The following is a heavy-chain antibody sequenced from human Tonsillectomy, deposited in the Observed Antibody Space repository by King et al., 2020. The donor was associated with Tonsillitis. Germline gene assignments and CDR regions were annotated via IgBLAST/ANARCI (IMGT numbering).Heavy chain of an antibody. J-gene: IGHJ3*02. D-gene: IGHD6-19*01. V-gene: IGHV3-48*04. CDR1: GFTFSTYN. CDR2: ITSGSSNI. CDR3: ARDWLRKTSAGIDAFDI. Sequence: VQLVESGGDLVQPGGSLRLSCAASGFTFSTYNMNWVRQAPGKGLEWVSCITSGSSNIWYADSVKGRFTISRDDAKNSLYLQMNSLRAEDTAVYYCARDWLRKTSAGIDAFDIWGQGTMVKVSS.